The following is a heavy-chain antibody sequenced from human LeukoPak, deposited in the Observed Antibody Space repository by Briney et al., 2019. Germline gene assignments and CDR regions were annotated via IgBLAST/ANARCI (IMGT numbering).Heavy chain of an antibody. CDR3: ARRRDLWSGYYYFDY. V-gene: IGHV4-34*01. CDR1: GGSFSGYY. J-gene: IGHJ4*02. Sequence: SETLSLTCAVYGGSFSGYYWSWIRQPPGKGLEWIGEINHSGSTNYNPSLKSRVTISVDTSKNQFSLKLSSATAADTAVYYCARRRDLWSGYYYFDYWGQGTLVTVSS. CDR2: INHSGST. D-gene: IGHD3-3*01.